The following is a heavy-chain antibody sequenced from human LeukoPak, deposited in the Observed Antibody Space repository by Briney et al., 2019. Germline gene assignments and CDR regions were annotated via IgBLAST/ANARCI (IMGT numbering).Heavy chain of an antibody. J-gene: IGHJ5*02. D-gene: IGHD3-3*01. Sequence: PGGSLRLSCAASGFTFSSYSMNWVRQAPGKGLEWVSYISSSSSTIYYADSVKGRFTISRDNAKNSLYLQMNSLRAEDTAVYYFARGRSRLRFLEWLLYDWLDPGGKGPLFT. CDR1: GFTFSSYS. V-gene: IGHV3-48*01. CDR3: ARGRSRLRFLEWLLYDWLDP. CDR2: ISSSSSTI.